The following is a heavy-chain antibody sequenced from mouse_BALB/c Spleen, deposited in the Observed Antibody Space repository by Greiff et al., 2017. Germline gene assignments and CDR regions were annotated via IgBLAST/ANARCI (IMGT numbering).Heavy chain of an antibody. Sequence: QVQLQQSGPELVKPGASVKISCKASGYAFSSSWMNWVKQRPGQGLEWIGRIYPGDGDTNYNGKFKGKATLTADKSSSTAYMQLSSLTSVDSAVYFCARGGLSGAMDYWGQGTSVTVSS. CDR1: GYAFSSSW. CDR3: ARGGLSGAMDY. D-gene: IGHD3-1*01. V-gene: IGHV1-82*01. J-gene: IGHJ4*01. CDR2: IYPGDGDT.